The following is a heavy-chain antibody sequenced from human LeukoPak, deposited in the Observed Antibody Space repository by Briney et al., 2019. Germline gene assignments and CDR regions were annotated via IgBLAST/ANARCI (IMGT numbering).Heavy chain of an antibody. Sequence: GGSLRLSCAASGFTFSSYAMHWVRQAPGKGLEWAAVISYDGSNKYYADSVKGRFTISRDNSKNTLYQQMNSLRAEDTAVYYCARIAMVRGVIDDYWGQGTLVTVSS. CDR1: GFTFSSYA. CDR3: ARIAMVRGVIDDY. CDR2: ISYDGSNK. V-gene: IGHV3-30*04. D-gene: IGHD3-10*01. J-gene: IGHJ4*02.